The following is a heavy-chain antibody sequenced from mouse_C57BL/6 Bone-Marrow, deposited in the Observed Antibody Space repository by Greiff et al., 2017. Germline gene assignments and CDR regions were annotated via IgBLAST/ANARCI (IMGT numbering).Heavy chain of an antibody. J-gene: IGHJ1*03. V-gene: IGHV1-76*01. Sequence: VQLLESGAELVRPGASVQLSCKASGYTFTVYFITWVKQRPGQGLEWIVLIYPGDGYTYYNEKFKGKATLTADKSSSTAYMQLSSLTSEDSAVYFCARWSNWDWYFDVWGTGTTVTVSS. CDR3: ARWSNWDWYFDV. D-gene: IGHD4-1*01. CDR1: GYTFTVYF. CDR2: IYPGDGYT.